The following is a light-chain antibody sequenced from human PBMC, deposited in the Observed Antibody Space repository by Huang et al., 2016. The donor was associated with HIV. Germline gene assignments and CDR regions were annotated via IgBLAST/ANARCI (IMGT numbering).Light chain of an antibody. CDR3: QPRSNWPPVYT. J-gene: IGKJ2*01. V-gene: IGKV3-11*01. CDR2: DAS. Sequence: EIVLTQSPATLSLSPGERATLSCRASQSVSSYLAWYQQKPGQAPRLLIYDASNRAAGLPARFSGSGSGTDFTLTIGSREPEDFAVYYCQPRSNWPPVYTFGQGTKLEIK. CDR1: QSVSSY.